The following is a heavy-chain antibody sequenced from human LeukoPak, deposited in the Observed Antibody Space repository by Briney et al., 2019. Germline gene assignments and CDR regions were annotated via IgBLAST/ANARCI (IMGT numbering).Heavy chain of an antibody. D-gene: IGHD6-19*01. V-gene: IGHV3-74*01. J-gene: IGHJ3*02. CDR3: ARRWQVAVNHAFDI. CDR2: INSDGSST. Sequence: PGGSLRLSCAASGFTFSSYWMHWVRQAPGKVLVWVSRINSDGSSTSYADSVKGRFTISRDNAENSLYLQMNSLRAEDTAVYYCARRWQVAVNHAFDIRGQGTMVTVSS. CDR1: GFTFSSYW.